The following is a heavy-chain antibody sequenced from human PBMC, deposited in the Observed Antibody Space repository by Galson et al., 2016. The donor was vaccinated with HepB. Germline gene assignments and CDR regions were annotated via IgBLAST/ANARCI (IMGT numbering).Heavy chain of an antibody. CDR3: GRGRGFYGMDV. V-gene: IGHV3-33*01. J-gene: IGHJ6*02. CDR1: GFTFRSYR. D-gene: IGHD3-16*01. CDR2: ISFDGSNK. Sequence: SLRLSCAASGFTFRSYRMHWARQAPGKGLEWVAPISFDGSNKYYADSVKGLTITRDNSKNTLYPQMNSQRDEDTALYYCGRGRGFYGMDVWGQGTTVTVSS.